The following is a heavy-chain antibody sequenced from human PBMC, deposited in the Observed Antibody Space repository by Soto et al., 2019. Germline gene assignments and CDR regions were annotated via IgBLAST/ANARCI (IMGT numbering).Heavy chain of an antibody. CDR3: ARKMPTMIVVVIQNWFDP. J-gene: IGHJ5*02. V-gene: IGHV4-34*01. CDR2: INHSGST. CDR1: GGSFSGYY. Sequence: QVQLQQWGAGLLKPSETLSLTCAVYGGSFSGYYWSWIRQPPGKGLEWIGEINHSGSTNYNPSLKRRVTISVDTSKHQFSLKLSSGTAADTAVYYCARKMPTMIVVVIQNWFDPWGQGTLVTVSS. D-gene: IGHD3-22*01.